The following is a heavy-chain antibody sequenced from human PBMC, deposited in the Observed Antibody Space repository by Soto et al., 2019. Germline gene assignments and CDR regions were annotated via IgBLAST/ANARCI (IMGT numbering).Heavy chain of an antibody. D-gene: IGHD1-1*01. Sequence: FAFTVSGKKYVAWVRQDPGKGLEWVSALYDLDGSFYAASVKGRFTTSSDSSRTTVYLQMNDLRPDDTAVYYCATWHEREHAYDVWGQGTTVTVSS. CDR3: ATWHEREHAYDV. V-gene: IGHV3-53*01. J-gene: IGHJ3*01. CDR2: LYDLDGS. CDR1: AFTVSGKKY.